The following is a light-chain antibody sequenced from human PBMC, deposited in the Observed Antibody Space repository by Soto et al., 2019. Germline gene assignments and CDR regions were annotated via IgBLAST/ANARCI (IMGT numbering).Light chain of an antibody. Sequence: QSVLTQSPSASASLGASVKLTCTLSSGHSTYAIAWHQQQPEKGPRYLMKLDSDGSHSKGDGIPDRFSGSSSGAERYLTISSRQSEDEADYYCQTWATVPDGVFGGGTKVTVL. CDR2: LDSDGSH. CDR1: SGHSTYA. CDR3: QTWATVPDGV. V-gene: IGLV4-69*01. J-gene: IGLJ3*02.